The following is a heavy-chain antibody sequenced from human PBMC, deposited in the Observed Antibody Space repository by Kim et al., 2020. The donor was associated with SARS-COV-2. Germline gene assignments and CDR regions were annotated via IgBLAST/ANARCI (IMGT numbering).Heavy chain of an antibody. J-gene: IGHJ4*02. V-gene: IGHV3-21*06. D-gene: IGHD1-26*01. CDR3: ARSDSGRLYYLDS. Sequence: AYSVKVRFTISIDDANASLYLQMSRLGAEDTAVYYCARSDSGRLYYLDSWGQGTLVTVSS.